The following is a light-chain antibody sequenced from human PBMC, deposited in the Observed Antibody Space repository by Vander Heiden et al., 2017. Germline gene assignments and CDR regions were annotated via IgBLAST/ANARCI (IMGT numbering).Light chain of an antibody. CDR3: CSYTTSSTLV. J-gene: IGLJ1*01. CDR1: SSDIGGYKY. Sequence: QSALTQPAAVSGSPGQSITISCTATSSDIGGYKYVSWYQQHPGNAPKVIIFDVSNRPSGISNRFSGSKSGNTASLTISGLQAEDEADYYCCSYTTSSTLVFGTGTKVTVL. V-gene: IGLV2-14*03. CDR2: DVS.